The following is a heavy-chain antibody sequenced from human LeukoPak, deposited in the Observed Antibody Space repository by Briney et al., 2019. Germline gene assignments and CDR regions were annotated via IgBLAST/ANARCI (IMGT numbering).Heavy chain of an antibody. CDR1: GFTFDDYG. V-gene: IGHV3-21*04. Sequence: GGSLRLSCAASGFTFDDYGMNWVRQAPGKGLEWVSSISSSSSYIYYADSVKGRFTISRDNAKNSLYLQMNSLRAEDTAVYYCAREGYYGSGSSHYYYYMDVWGKGTTVTVSS. D-gene: IGHD3-10*01. J-gene: IGHJ6*03. CDR3: AREGYYGSGSSHYYYYMDV. CDR2: ISSSSSYI.